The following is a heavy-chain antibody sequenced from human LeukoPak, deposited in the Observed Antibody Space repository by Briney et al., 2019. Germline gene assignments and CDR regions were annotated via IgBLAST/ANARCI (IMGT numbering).Heavy chain of an antibody. CDR1: GFTFTGYW. Sequence: GGSLRLSCDASGFTFTGYWMSWVRQAPGKGPEWVAHIKENGNEQYYADSVKGRFTISRDNVKQSLGLQMNSLRVEDTAVYYCARGPGDFDASDIWGQGTMVTVSS. J-gene: IGHJ3*02. D-gene: IGHD1-14*01. V-gene: IGHV3-7*01. CDR2: IKENGNEQ. CDR3: ARGPGDFDASDI.